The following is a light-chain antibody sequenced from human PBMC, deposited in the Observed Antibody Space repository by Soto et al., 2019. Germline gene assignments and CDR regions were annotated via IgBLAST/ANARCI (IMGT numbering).Light chain of an antibody. J-gene: IGLJ1*01. CDR2: DVS. CDR1: SSDVGGYNY. V-gene: IGLV2-8*01. Sequence: QSVLTQPPSASGSPGQSVTISCTGTSSDVGGYNYVSWYQQHPGKAPKLMIYDVSKRPSGAPDRFSGSKSGNTASLTVSGLQAEDEADYYCSSYAGSNNLVFGTGTKVTVL. CDR3: SSYAGSNNLV.